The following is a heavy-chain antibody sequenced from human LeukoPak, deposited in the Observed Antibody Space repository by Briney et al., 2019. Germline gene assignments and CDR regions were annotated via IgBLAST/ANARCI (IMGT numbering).Heavy chain of an antibody. CDR1: GYTFTSYG. CDR3: ASTNYYDFWSGYLYYYGMDV. CDR2: ISAYNGNT. Sequence: ASVKVSCKASGYTFTSYGISWVRQAPGQGLEWMGWISAYNGNTNYAQKPQGRVTMTTDTSTSTAYMELRSLRSDDTAVYYCASTNYYDFWSGYLYYYGMDVWGQGTTVTVSS. D-gene: IGHD3-3*01. J-gene: IGHJ6*02. V-gene: IGHV1-18*01.